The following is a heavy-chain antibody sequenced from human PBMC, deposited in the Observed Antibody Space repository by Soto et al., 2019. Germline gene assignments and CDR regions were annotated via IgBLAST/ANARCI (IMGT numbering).Heavy chain of an antibody. CDR2: IYYSGIT. J-gene: IGHJ4*02. Sequence: QVQLQESGPGLVKPSETLSLTCTVSGGSISSYYWSWIRQPPGKGLEWIGYIYYSGITNYNPSLSIRLTISVDASKSQFSLKLSSVTAADTAVYYCARRYFDCFDYWGQGTLVAVSS. CDR3: ARRYFDCFDY. V-gene: IGHV4-59*08. D-gene: IGHD3-9*01. CDR1: GGSISSYY.